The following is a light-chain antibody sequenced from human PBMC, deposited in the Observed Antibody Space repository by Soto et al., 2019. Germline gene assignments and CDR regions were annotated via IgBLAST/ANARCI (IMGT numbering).Light chain of an antibody. CDR3: QSFDTSPTPWGV. V-gene: IGLV1-40*01. CDR1: SSNIGAGYD. CDR2: GNY. Sequence: QSVLTQPPSVSGSPGQRVTISCTGSSSNIGAGYDVHWYQQLPGLAPKLLIYGNYNRPSGVPDRFSGSKSGTSASRAITGLQAEDEADYYCQSFDTSPTPWGVFGGGTKLTVL. J-gene: IGLJ3*02.